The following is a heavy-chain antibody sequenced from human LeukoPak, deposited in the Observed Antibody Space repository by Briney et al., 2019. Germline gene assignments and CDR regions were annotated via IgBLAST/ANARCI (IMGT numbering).Heavy chain of an antibody. D-gene: IGHD6-13*01. V-gene: IGHV4-59*01. CDR2: INYSGNT. J-gene: IGHJ4*02. Sequence: PSETLSLTCSVSGDFISGYYWSWIRQPPGKGLEWIGYINYSGNTYYNPSLKSRVTISLDTSKNQFSLKLNSMTSADTAVYYCARERAAGNPSHFDYWGQGTLVTVSS. CDR1: GDFISGYY. CDR3: ARERAAGNPSHFDY.